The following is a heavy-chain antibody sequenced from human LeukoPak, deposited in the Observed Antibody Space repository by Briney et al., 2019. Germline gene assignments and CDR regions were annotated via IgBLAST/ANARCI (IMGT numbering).Heavy chain of an antibody. J-gene: IGHJ4*02. D-gene: IGHD3-10*01. Sequence: PGGSLRLSCAASGFTVSSKYMNWVRQAPGKGLEWVSVIYSGGSTYYADSVKGRFTISRDNSKNTLYLQMNSLRAEDTAVYYCARDNYYGSGSYSDYWGQGTLVTVSS. V-gene: IGHV3-66*01. CDR3: ARDNYYGSGSYSDY. CDR1: GFTVSSKY. CDR2: IYSGGST.